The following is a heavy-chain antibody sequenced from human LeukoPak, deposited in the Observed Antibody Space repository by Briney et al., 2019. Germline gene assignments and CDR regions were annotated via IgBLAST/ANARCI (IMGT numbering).Heavy chain of an antibody. Sequence: GRSLRLSCAASGFTFSSYALHWVRQAPGKGLEWVAVISYDGTSKYYADSVKGRFTISRDNSKNTLYLQMNSLRGEDTAVYYCAKERAVVPRGGMDVWGQGTTVTVSS. CDR1: GFTFSSYA. CDR3: AKERAVVPRGGMDV. D-gene: IGHD2-2*01. J-gene: IGHJ6*02. V-gene: IGHV3-30-3*01. CDR2: ISYDGTSK.